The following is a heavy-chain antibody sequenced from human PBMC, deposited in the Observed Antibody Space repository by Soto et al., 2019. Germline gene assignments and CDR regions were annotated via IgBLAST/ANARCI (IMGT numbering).Heavy chain of an antibody. D-gene: IGHD6-13*01. V-gene: IGHV4-59*08. CDR3: ARSGFWEQQLLWWLDP. Sequence: PSETLSLTCSVSGGSISSYYWSWIRQPPGKGLEWIAYIYYSGTSYNPSLKSRVSISLDTSKNQFSLKLSSVTAADTAVYYCARSGFWEQQLLWWLDPWGQGTLVT. CDR1: GGSISSYY. J-gene: IGHJ5*02. CDR2: IYYSGT.